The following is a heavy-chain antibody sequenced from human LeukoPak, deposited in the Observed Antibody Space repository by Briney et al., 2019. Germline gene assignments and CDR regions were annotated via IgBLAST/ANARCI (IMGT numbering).Heavy chain of an antibody. Sequence: GGSLRLSCAASGFTFSSYAMSWVRQAPGKGLEWVSAIRGSGDRTHYADSVKGRFTISRDNSKNTLYLQMNSLRAEDTALYYCASHYKTTGSNPQPDYWGQGTLVTVSS. D-gene: IGHD4-11*01. CDR2: IRGSGDRT. CDR3: ASHYKTTGSNPQPDY. CDR1: GFTFSSYA. J-gene: IGHJ4*02. V-gene: IGHV3-23*01.